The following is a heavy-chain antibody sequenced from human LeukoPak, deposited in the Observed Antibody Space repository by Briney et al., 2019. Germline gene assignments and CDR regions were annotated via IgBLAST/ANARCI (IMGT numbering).Heavy chain of an antibody. J-gene: IGHJ4*02. Sequence: SETLSLTCAVSGGSISSGGSSWSWIRQPPGKGLEWIGYIYHSGSTYYNPSLKSRVTISVDRSKNQFSLKLSSVTAADTAVYYCARSPVGATTLFDYWGQGTLVTVSS. CDR1: GGSISSGGSS. V-gene: IGHV4-30-2*01. CDR3: ARSPVGATTLFDY. D-gene: IGHD1-26*01. CDR2: IYHSGST.